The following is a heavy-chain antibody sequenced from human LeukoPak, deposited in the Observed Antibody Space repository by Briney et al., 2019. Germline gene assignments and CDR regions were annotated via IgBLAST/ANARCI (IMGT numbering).Heavy chain of an antibody. CDR3: ARDVRSKGYFDL. D-gene: IGHD4-17*01. V-gene: IGHV1-18*01. CDR1: GHTFTSYG. CDR2: ISAYNGNT. J-gene: IGHJ2*01. Sequence: GASVKVSCKASGHTFTSYGISWVRQAPGQGLEWMGWISAYNGNTTYAQKLQGRVTMTTDTSTSTAYMELRSLRSDDTAVYYCARDVRSKGYFDLWGRGTLVTVSS.